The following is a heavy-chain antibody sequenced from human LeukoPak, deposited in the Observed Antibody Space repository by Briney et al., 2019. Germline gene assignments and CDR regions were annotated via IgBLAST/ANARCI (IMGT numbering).Heavy chain of an antibody. D-gene: IGHD3-22*01. V-gene: IGHV1-18*01. CDR3: VRDPSNSSGRYAYFDY. CDR2: ISGYNGDR. CDR1: GFTFARYG. J-gene: IGHJ4*02. Sequence: GASVKVSCKTSGFTFARYGFSWVRQAPGQGLEWIGWISGYNGDRNYAQKFQDRLTIITDTSTSTVYLELRSLRSDDTAVYYCVRDPSNSSGRYAYFDYWGQGALVTVSS.